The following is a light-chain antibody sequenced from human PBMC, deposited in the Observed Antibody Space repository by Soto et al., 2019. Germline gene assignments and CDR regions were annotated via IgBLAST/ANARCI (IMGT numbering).Light chain of an antibody. Sequence: QSALTQPASVSGSPGQSITISCPGTSSDVGGYNYVSWYQQHPGKAPKLMIYDVSNRPSGVSNRVSGSKSGNTASLTISGLQAEDEADYYCSSYTSSSTLVVFGGGTTLTVL. J-gene: IGLJ2*01. V-gene: IGLV2-14*01. CDR3: SSYTSSSTLVV. CDR2: DVS. CDR1: SSDVGGYNY.